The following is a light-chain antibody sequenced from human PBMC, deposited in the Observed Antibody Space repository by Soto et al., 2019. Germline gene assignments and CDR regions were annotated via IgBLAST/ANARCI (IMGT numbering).Light chain of an antibody. CDR1: QAINNY. V-gene: IGKV1-9*01. J-gene: IGKJ4*01. Sequence: IQLTQSPSSLSASVGDRVTITCRASQAINNYLAWYQQKPGKAPNLLIYGASTLQSGVPSRFSGSGSGTDFTLTISSLQPEDFATYFCQQLHSYPLTFGGGTKVEIK. CDR2: GAS. CDR3: QQLHSYPLT.